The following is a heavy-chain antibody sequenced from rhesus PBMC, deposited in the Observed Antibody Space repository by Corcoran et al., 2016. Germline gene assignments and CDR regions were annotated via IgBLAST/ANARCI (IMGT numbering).Heavy chain of an antibody. V-gene: IGHV4-122*02. Sequence: QVQLQESGPGLVKPSETLSLTCAVSGYSISGYYWSWIRQAPGKGLEWIGYITYSGSTRYNPSLKSRVTISRDTSKNQFSRKLSSVTAADTAVYYCARDWGGYSYSYLDYWGQGVLVTVSS. CDR1: GYSISGYY. CDR2: ITYSGST. J-gene: IGHJ4*01. CDR3: ARDWGGYSYSYLDY. D-gene: IGHD5-12*01.